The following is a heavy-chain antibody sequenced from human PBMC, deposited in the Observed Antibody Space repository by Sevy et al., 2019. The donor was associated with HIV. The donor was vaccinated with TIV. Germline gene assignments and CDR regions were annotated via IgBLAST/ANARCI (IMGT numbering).Heavy chain of an antibody. V-gene: IGHV3-23*01. CDR2: INGKGRST. CDR1: GFTFSAYA. Sequence: GGSLRLSCAASGFTFSAYAMNWVRQAPGKGLEWVSAINGKGRSTHYTDSVEGRFTISRDNSKNTLFLQMNSLRAEDTAVYYCARKMELLVPDYWGQGTLVTVSS. CDR3: ARKMELLVPDY. D-gene: IGHD2-21*02. J-gene: IGHJ4*02.